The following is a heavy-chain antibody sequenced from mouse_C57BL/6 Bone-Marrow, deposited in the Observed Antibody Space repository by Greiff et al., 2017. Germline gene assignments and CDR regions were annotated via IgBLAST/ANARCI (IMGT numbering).Heavy chain of an antibody. CDR3: NTGYSVLWFAY. D-gene: IGHD2-12*01. J-gene: IGHJ3*01. Sequence: VQLKQSGAELVRPGASVKLSCTASGFNIKDYYMHWVKQRPEQGLEWIGRIDPDDGDTEYAQKFQGKATMTADTSSNTAYMQLSSLTSEDTAVYYCNTGYSVLWFAYWGQGNVVTVTA. CDR2: IDPDDGDT. V-gene: IGHV14-1*01. CDR1: GFNIKDYY.